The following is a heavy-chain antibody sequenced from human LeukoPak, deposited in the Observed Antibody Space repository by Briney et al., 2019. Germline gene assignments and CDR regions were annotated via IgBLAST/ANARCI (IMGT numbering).Heavy chain of an antibody. V-gene: IGHV4-39*07. CDR3: ARDITGSFGY. Sequence: SETLSLTCTVSGDSISSSSYYWGWIRQPPGKGLEWIGSIYYSGSTYYNPSLKSRVTISVDTSKNQFSLKLSSVTAADTAVYYCARDITGSFGYWGQGNLVTVSS. D-gene: IGHD1-14*01. CDR1: GDSISSSSYY. CDR2: IYYSGST. J-gene: IGHJ4*02.